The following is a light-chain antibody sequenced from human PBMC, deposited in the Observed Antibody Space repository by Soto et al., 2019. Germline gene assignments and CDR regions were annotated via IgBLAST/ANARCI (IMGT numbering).Light chain of an antibody. CDR2: EVS. V-gene: IGLV2-14*01. Sequence: QSALTQPASVSGSPGQSITISCTGTSIDVGGYNYVSWYQQHPGKAPKLMIYEVSNRPSGVSNRFSGSKSGNTASLTISGLQAEDEADYYCSSYTSSSTVVFGTGNKVTVL. J-gene: IGLJ1*01. CDR3: SSYTSSSTVV. CDR1: SIDVGGYNY.